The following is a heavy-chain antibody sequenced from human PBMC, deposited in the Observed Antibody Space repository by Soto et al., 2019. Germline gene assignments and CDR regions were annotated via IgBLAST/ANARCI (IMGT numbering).Heavy chain of an antibody. CDR2: IYYTGGT. J-gene: IGHJ4*02. Sequence: QVQLQESGPGLVKPSETLSLTCTVSGGSVSSGSYYWNWIRQPPGKGLEWIGYIYYTGGTNYNPSLQSRLTISSDTSKNQFSLRLSSVTAADTAIYYCARADTALEYWGQGTLVTVSS. V-gene: IGHV4-61*01. CDR1: GGSVSSGSYY. D-gene: IGHD2-21*02. CDR3: ARADTALEY.